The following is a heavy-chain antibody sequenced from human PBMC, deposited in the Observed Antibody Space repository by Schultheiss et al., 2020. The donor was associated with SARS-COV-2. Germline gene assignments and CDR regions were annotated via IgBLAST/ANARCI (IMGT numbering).Heavy chain of an antibody. CDR1: GFTVSSNY. J-gene: IGHJ4*02. CDR3: AKDVQGYYDSSGMYYFDY. CDR2: IYSGGST. V-gene: IGHV3-53*01. Sequence: GGSLRLSCAASGFTVSSNYMSWVRQAPGKGLEWVSVIYSGGSTYYADSVKGRFTISRDNSKNTLYLQMNSLRAEDTAVYYCAKDVQGYYDSSGMYYFDYWGQGTLVTVSS. D-gene: IGHD3-22*01.